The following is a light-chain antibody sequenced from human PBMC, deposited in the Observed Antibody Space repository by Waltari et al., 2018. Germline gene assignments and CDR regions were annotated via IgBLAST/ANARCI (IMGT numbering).Light chain of an antibody. CDR3: SSYMNSSLV. J-gene: IGLJ3*02. CDR1: SSELGGYKY. V-gene: IGLV2-14*01. Sequence: QSALTQPASVSGSPGQSITISCPGTSSELGGYKYLSWYQQHPGKAPKLMIYVVSNRPSGVSNRFSGSKSGSTASLTISGLQSEDEADYYCSSYMNSSLVFGAGTKVTVL. CDR2: VVS.